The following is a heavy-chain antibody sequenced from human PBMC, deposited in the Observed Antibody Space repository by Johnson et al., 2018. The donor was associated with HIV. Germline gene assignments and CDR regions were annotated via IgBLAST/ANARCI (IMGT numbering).Heavy chain of an antibody. V-gene: IGHV3-30*18. CDR2: IWYDGSNK. Sequence: QVQLVESGGGVVQPGRSLRLSCAASGFTFSSYWMHWVRQAPGKGLEWVAVIWYDGSNKYYADSVKGRFTISRDNSKNMLYLQMNSLRVEDTAVYYCAKEGSRGTVTQAPDAFDIWGQGTVVTVSS. CDR1: GFTFSSYW. J-gene: IGHJ3*02. CDR3: AKEGSRGTVTQAPDAFDI. D-gene: IGHD4-17*01.